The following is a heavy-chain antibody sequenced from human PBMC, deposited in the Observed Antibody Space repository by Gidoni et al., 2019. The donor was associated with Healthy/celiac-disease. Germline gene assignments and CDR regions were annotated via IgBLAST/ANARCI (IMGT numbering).Heavy chain of an antibody. Sequence: EVQLVESGGGLVQPGGSLRLSCAASGFTFGRYSMNWVRQAPGTGLELFSYISSSSCTIYYADSVKGRFTISRDNAKNSLYLQMNSLRDEDTAVYYCARDAFSYFDYWGQGTLVTVSS. CDR2: ISSSSCTI. J-gene: IGHJ4*02. CDR3: ARDAFSYFDY. V-gene: IGHV3-48*02. CDR1: GFTFGRYS.